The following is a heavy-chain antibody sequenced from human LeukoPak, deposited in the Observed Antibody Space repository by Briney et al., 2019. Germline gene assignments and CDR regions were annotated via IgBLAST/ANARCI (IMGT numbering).Heavy chain of an antibody. V-gene: IGHV1-24*01. CDR3: ARGHEMGTKTDDS. J-gene: IGHJ4*02. Sequence: ASVTVSCNVSGYTLSELSMHWVRQAPGKGLEWMGGFDPEDGETIYAQKFQGRVTMTEDTSTDTAYMELSSLRSEDTAVYYCARGHEMGTKTDDSWRERILVTVSS. CDR2: FDPEDGET. CDR1: GYTLSELS. D-gene: IGHD5-24*01.